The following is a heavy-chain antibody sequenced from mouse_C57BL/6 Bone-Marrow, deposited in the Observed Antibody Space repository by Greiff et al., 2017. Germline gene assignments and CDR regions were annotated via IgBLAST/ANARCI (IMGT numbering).Heavy chain of an antibody. CDR3: ARADYSNCDYAMDY. D-gene: IGHD2-5*01. CDR1: GFNIKDDY. V-gene: IGHV14-4*01. CDR2: IDPENGDT. J-gene: IGHJ4*01. Sequence: EVQLQQSWAELVRPGASVKLSCTASGFNIKDDYMHWVKQRPEQGLEWIGWIDPENGDTEYASKFQGKATITADTSSNTAYLQLSSLTSEDTAVYYCARADYSNCDYAMDYWGQGTSVTVSS.